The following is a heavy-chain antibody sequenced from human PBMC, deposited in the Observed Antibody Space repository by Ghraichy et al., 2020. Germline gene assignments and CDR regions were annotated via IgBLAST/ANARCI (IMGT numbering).Heavy chain of an antibody. CDR2: IKSKTDGGTT. CDR3: TFDRQGPPYFYGWDGLDV. V-gene: IGHV3-15*01. D-gene: IGHD3-10*01. Sequence: GGSLRLSCAASGLTFRNAWMSWVRQAPGKGLEWVGRIKSKTDGGTTDYTAPVKGRFTISRDDSKNTVYLQMNSLKTEDTAVYYCTFDRQGPPYFYGWDGLDVWRQGTTGTVSS. CDR1: GLTFRNAW. J-gene: IGHJ6*02.